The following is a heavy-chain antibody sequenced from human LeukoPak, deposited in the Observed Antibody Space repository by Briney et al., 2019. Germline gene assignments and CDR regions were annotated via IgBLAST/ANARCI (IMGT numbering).Heavy chain of an antibody. CDR3: ARGHGDLAATSGSPSYWYFDL. Sequence: GASVKVSCKASGYTFTGYYMHWVRQAPGQGLEWMGWINPNSGGTNYAQKFQGWVTMTRDTSISTAYMELSRLRSDDTAAYYCARGHGDLAATSGSPSYWYFDLWGRGTLVTVSS. CDR1: GYTFTGYY. D-gene: IGHD1-26*01. CDR2: INPNSGGT. J-gene: IGHJ2*01. V-gene: IGHV1-2*04.